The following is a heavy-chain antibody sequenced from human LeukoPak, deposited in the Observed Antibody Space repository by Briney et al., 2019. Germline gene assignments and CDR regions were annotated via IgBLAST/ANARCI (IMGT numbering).Heavy chain of an antibody. Sequence: GGSLRLSCAASAFTFSSYAMSWVRQAQGKGLEWVSGISGSGGSTYYADSGKGRFTISTDNSTNTLYLQMNNRKADDTALYYWAKWPGIFDYWGQGTLVTVSS. V-gene: IGHV3-23*01. D-gene: IGHD2/OR15-2a*01. CDR1: AFTFSSYA. J-gene: IGHJ4*02. CDR2: ISGSGGST. CDR3: AKWPGIFDY.